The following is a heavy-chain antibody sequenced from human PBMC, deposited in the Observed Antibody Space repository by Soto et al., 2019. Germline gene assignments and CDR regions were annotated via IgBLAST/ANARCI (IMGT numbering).Heavy chain of an antibody. CDR1: GYTFTNFG. CDR3: GRGGTPIDS. V-gene: IGHV1-18*01. Sequence: QVQLVQSGAEVKKPGASVKVSCKASGYTFTNFGISWVRQAPGQGHEWMGWISAYNGNTNYAQNFQGRVTMTTDTCASTAYMEMRSLRSDDTAGYYCGRGGTPIDSWGQGTLVTVSS. D-gene: IGHD3-16*01. J-gene: IGHJ4*02. CDR2: ISAYNGNT.